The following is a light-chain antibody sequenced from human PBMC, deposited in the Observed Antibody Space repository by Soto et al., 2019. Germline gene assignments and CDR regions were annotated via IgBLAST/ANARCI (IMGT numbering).Light chain of an antibody. J-gene: IGKJ1*01. V-gene: IGKV1-5*01. CDR2: DAS. Sequence: DIQMTQSPSTLSASVGDRVTITCRASQSIRTWLAWYQQKPGKAPNLLIYDASNLRSGVPPRFSGSGSGTEFTLTISSLQPDDFATYFCQQYNTYSTWTFGQGTKVEVK. CDR3: QQYNTYSTWT. CDR1: QSIRTW.